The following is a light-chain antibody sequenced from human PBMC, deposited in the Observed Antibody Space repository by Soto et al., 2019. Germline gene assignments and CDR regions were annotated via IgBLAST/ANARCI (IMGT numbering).Light chain of an antibody. V-gene: IGKV3-15*01. Sequence: EIVLTQSPGTLSLSPGERATLSCSASQSVSSSYLAWYQQKPGQAPRLLIYGASTRVTGIPVRFSGSGSGTEFTLTISSLQSEDSAVYYCQQYNNWPGITFGQGTRLEIK. CDR3: QQYNNWPGIT. CDR2: GAS. J-gene: IGKJ5*01. CDR1: QSVSSSY.